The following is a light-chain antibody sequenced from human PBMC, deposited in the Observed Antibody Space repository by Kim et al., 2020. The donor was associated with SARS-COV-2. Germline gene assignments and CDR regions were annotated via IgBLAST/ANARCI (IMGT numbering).Light chain of an antibody. V-gene: IGKV3-15*01. CDR3: QHYDNWPPYT. J-gene: IGKJ2*01. CDR2: GAS. CDR1: QSVGNN. Sequence: GSQGETATLSCRASQSVGNNVAWYQQKLGQAPRLLIYGASTRATDIPPRFSGAGSETEFTLTITSLQSEDFAVYFCQHYDNWPPYTFGQGTKLEI.